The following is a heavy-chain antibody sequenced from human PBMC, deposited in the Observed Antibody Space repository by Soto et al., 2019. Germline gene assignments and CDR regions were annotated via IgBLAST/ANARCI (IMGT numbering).Heavy chain of an antibody. V-gene: IGHV3-30*18. CDR2: ISHDGNSK. CDR1: GFTSSVFG. D-gene: IGHD6-19*01. Sequence: PGGSLRLSCAASGFTSSVFGMHWVRQAPGKGPEWVAVISHDGNSKHYADSVKGRFSISRDNARNTVSLLMDSLRPEDTGLYYCAKDLGRGSGPLYYYYGMDVWGQGTTVTVSS. J-gene: IGHJ6*02. CDR3: AKDLGRGSGPLYYYYGMDV.